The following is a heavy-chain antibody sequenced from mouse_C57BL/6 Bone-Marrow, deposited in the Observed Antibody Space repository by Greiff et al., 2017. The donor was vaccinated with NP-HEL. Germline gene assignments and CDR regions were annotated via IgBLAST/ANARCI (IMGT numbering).Heavy chain of an antibody. V-gene: IGHV1-69*01. CDR2: IDPSDSYT. Sequence: QVQLQQPGAELVMPGASVKLSCKASGYTFTSYWMHWVKQRPGQGLEWIGEIDPSDSYTNYNQQFKGKSTLTVDKSSSTAYMQLSSLTSEDSAVYYCAREGYYFDYWGQGTTLTVSS. CDR1: GYTFTSYW. J-gene: IGHJ2*01. CDR3: AREGYYFDY.